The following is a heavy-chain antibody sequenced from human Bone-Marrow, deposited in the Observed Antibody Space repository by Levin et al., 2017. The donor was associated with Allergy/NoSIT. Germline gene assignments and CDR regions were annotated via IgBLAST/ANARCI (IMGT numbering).Heavy chain of an antibody. Sequence: GESLKISCAASGFTFSSYAMSWVRQAPGKGLEWVSAISGSGGSTYYADSVKGRFTISRDNSKNTLYLQMNSLRAEDTAVYYCAKAVRSYYFDYWGQGTLVTVSS. J-gene: IGHJ4*02. CDR1: GFTFSSYA. CDR3: AKAVRSYYFDY. V-gene: IGHV3-23*01. CDR2: ISGSGGST. D-gene: IGHD3-10*01.